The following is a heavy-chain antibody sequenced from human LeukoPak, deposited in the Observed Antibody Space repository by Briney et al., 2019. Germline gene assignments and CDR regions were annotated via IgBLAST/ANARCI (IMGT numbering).Heavy chain of an antibody. Sequence: GGSLRLSCVTSGFTFSDYFMNWIRQAPGKGPEWLSFINSDGNNIYYRDSVKGRFTISRDNAKKTLYLEMNNLRVDDTAIYYCATSRVFDFWGQGTLVTVSS. J-gene: IGHJ4*02. CDR1: GFTFSDYF. CDR2: INSDGNNI. V-gene: IGHV3-11*04. CDR3: ATSRVFDF.